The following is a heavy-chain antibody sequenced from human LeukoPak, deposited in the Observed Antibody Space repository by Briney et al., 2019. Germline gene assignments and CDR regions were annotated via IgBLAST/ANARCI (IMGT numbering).Heavy chain of an antibody. J-gene: IGHJ4*02. CDR1: GGSISSYY. CDR2: IYYSGST. V-gene: IGHV4-59*08. CDR3: ARRGTGIAVSFRD. Sequence: SETLSLTCTVSGGSISSYYWSWIRQPPGKGLEWIGYIYYSGSTNYNPSLKSRVTISVDTSKNQFSLKLSSVTAADTAVYYCARRGTGIAVSFRDWGQGTLVTVSS. D-gene: IGHD6-19*01.